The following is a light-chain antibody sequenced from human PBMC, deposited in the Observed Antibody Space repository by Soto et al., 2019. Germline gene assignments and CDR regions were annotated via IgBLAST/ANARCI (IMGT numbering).Light chain of an antibody. V-gene: IGLV2-14*01. CDR2: EVS. CDR1: SSDVGGYDY. CDR3: SSYASSRDVF. J-gene: IGLJ2*01. Sequence: QSALTQPASVSGSPGQSITISCTGTSSDVGGYDYVSWYQQHPGKAPKLMIYEVSSRPSGVSNRFSGSKSGNTASLTISGLRAEDEADCYCSSYASSRDVFFGGVTKLTVL.